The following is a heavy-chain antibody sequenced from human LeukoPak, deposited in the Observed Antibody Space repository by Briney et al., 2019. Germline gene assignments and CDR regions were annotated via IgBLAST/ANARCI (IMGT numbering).Heavy chain of an antibody. J-gene: IGHJ5*02. V-gene: IGHV3-66*01. CDR1: GFTVSSKY. D-gene: IGHD1-26*01. CDR3: ASYSGSYGWFDP. Sequence: GGSLRLSCAASGFTVSSKYMSWVRQAPGKGLEWVSVIYSGGSTYYADSVKGRFTISRDNSKNTLYLQMNSLRAEDTAVYYCASYSGSYGWFDPWGQGTLVTVSS. CDR2: IYSGGST.